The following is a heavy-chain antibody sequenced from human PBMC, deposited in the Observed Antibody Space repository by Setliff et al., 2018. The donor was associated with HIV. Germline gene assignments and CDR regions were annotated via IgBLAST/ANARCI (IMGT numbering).Heavy chain of an antibody. Sequence: SETLSLTCTVSGGSISSGDYYWSWIRQPPGKGLEWIGYIYYSGSTYYNPSLKSRVTISVDTSKNQFSLNLTSVTATDTAVYYCARGRGVRGVNDAFDIWGQGTMVTVSS. CDR3: ARGRGVRGVNDAFDI. D-gene: IGHD3-10*01. CDR1: GGSISSGDYY. V-gene: IGHV4-30-4*08. CDR2: IYYSGST. J-gene: IGHJ3*02.